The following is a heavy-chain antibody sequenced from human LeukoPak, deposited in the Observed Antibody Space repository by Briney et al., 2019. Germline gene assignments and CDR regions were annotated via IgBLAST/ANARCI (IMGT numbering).Heavy chain of an antibody. CDR3: AREYYDFWSGYYTGIGAFDI. CDR1: GYTFTSYG. D-gene: IGHD3-3*01. Sequence: ASVKVSCKASGYTFTSYGISWVRQAPGQGLEWMGWISAYNGNTNYAQKLQGRVTMTTDTSASTAYMELRSLRSDDTAVYYCAREYYDFWSGYYTGIGAFDIWGQGTMVTVPS. CDR2: ISAYNGNT. J-gene: IGHJ3*02. V-gene: IGHV1-18*01.